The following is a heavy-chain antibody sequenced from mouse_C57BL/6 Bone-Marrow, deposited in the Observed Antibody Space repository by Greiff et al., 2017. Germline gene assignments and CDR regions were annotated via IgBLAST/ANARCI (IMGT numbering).Heavy chain of an antibody. V-gene: IGHV1-80*01. D-gene: IGHD1-1*01. CDR2: IYPGDGDT. Sequence: QVQLQQSGAELVKPGASVKISCKASGYAFSSYWMNWVKQRPGKGLEWIGQIYPGDGDTNYNGKFKGKATLTADKSSSTAYMQLSSLTSDDSAVYFCASYYGSSLYFDVWGTGTTVTVSS. CDR1: GYAFSSYW. CDR3: ASYYGSSLYFDV. J-gene: IGHJ1*03.